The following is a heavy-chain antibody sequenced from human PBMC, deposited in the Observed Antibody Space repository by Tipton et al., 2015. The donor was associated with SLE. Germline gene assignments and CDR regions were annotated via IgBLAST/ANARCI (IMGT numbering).Heavy chain of an antibody. CDR3: ARNKYSSDPWYFDL. D-gene: IGHD6-19*01. CDR2: VYASGSA. V-gene: IGHV4-61*02. Sequence: TLSLTCTVSGGSISSGNYYWSWIRQPAGKGLEWIGRVYASGSANHNPSLKSRVTISVDTSKNQFSLKLSSVTAADTAVYYCARNKYSSDPWYFDLWGRGTLVTVSS. CDR1: GGSISSGNYY. J-gene: IGHJ2*01.